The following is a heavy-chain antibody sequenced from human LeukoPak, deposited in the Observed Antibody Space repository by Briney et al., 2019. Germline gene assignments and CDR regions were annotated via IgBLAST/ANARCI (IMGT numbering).Heavy chain of an antibody. CDR3: ARHPELYFFDY. V-gene: IGHV4-59*08. CDR1: GASISSYY. CDR2: ISYSGST. D-gene: IGHD3-10*01. J-gene: IGHJ4*02. Sequence: SETLSLTCTVSGASISSYYWSWIREPPGKGLEWIGYISYSGSTNYNPSLKSRVTISADTSKNQVSLTLSSVTAADTAVYYCARHPELYFFDYWGQGTLVTVSS.